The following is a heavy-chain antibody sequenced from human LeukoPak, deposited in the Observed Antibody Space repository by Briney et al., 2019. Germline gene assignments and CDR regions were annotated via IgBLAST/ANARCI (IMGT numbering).Heavy chain of an antibody. CDR1: GFTLRSYA. CDR3: AKDTTYDFWSGYYTS. J-gene: IGHJ4*02. V-gene: IGHV3-23*01. D-gene: IGHD3-3*01. CDR2: ISGSDGST. Sequence: GGSLRLSCAASGFTLRSYAMSWVRQAPGKGLEWVSAISGSDGSTYYADSVKGRFTISRDNSKNTVYLQMNSLRAEDTAVYYCAKDTTYDFWSGYYTSWGQGTLVTVSS.